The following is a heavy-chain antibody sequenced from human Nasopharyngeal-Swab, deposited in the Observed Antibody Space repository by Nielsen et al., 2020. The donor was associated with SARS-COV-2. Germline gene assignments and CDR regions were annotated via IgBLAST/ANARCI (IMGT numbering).Heavy chain of an antibody. CDR2: IKSKTDGGTT. CDR1: GFTFSNAW. D-gene: IGHD4-17*01. V-gene: IGHV3-15*01. J-gene: IGHJ4*02. CDR3: TTDLHDYGDYDY. Sequence: GESLKISCAAPGFTFSNAWMSWVRQAPGKGLEWVGRIKSKTDGGTTDYAAPVKGRFTISRDDSKTTLYLQMNSLKTEDTAVYYCTTDLHDYGDYDYWGQGTLVTVSS.